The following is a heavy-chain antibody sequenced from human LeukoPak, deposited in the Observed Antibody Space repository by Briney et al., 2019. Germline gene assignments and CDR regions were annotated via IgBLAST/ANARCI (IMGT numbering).Heavy chain of an antibody. Sequence: PSETLSLTCAVYGGSFSGYYWSWVRQPPGEGLEWIGEISDSGSKNFNPSLKSRVSISVDTSKNQFSLKVTSVTAADTAVYYCARGPFEGHQPWLAYWGQGTRVSVSS. V-gene: IGHV4-34*01. CDR3: ARGPFEGHQPWLAY. CDR2: ISDSGSK. CDR1: GGSFSGYY. D-gene: IGHD6-19*01. J-gene: IGHJ4*02.